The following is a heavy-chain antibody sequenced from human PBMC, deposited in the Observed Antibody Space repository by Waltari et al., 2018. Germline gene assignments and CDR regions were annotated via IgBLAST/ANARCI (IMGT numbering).Heavy chain of an antibody. D-gene: IGHD5-18*01. CDR3: ARARDEETAMVYFDR. V-gene: IGHV3-66*02. Sequence: EVQRVGSGGGLVDPGGSLSVPCAASGFTAFGNTWSWVRQAPGKGLEWVSLIYDAGSTFYPDSVRGRFTISRDNSKNTVHLQMNSLRVEDTAIYYCARARDEETAMVYFDRWGQGTLVSVSS. CDR2: IYDAGST. CDR1: GFTAFGNT. J-gene: IGHJ4*02.